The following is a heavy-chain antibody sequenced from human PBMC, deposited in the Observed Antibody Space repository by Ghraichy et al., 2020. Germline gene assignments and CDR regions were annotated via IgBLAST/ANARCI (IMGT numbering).Heavy chain of an antibody. CDR2: INHSGST. D-gene: IGHD6-13*01. V-gene: IGHV4-34*01. CDR3: ARYSSSWACDF. Sequence: SETLSLTCAVYGGSFSGYYSSWIRQPPGKGLEWIGEINHSGSTNYNPSLKSRVTISVDTSKNQFSLKLSSVTAADTAVYYCARYSSSWACDFWGQGTLVTVSS. CDR1: GGSFSGYY. J-gene: IGHJ4*02.